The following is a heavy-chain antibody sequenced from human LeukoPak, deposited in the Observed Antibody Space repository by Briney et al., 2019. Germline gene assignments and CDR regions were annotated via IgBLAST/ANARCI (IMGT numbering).Heavy chain of an antibody. V-gene: IGHV3-30*18. CDR3: AKDPSYYGSGSIHWYYFDY. D-gene: IGHD3-10*01. Sequence: GGSLRLSCAASGFTFSSYGMHWVRQAPGKGLEWVAVISYDGSNKYYADSVKGRFTISRDNSKNTLYLQMNSLRAEDTAVYYCAKDPSYYGSGSIHWYYFDYWGQGTLVTVSS. CDR1: GFTFSSYG. J-gene: IGHJ4*02. CDR2: ISYDGSNK.